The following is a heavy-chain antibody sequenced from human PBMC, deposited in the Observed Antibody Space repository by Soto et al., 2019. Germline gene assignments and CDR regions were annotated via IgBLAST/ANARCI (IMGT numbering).Heavy chain of an antibody. CDR2: ISGGGDTT. J-gene: IGHJ2*01. V-gene: IGHV3-23*01. D-gene: IGHD3-22*01. Sequence: GGSLRLSCAASGFTFSSYGISWIRLSPGKGLEWVSVISGGGDTTYYTPSVKGRFTISRDNAKNSFYLQMNSLRAEDSAVYYWARGDFFDTSGPLSDHFDFCGRGTLFPRSS. CDR1: GFTFSSYG. CDR3: ARGDFFDTSGPLSDHFDF.